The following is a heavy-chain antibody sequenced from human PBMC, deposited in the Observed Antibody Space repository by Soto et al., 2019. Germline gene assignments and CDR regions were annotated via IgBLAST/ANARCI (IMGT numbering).Heavy chain of an antibody. CDR2: IIPIFGTA. CDR3: ARDRRVGGGDCYSRPEPCFDP. CDR1: GGTFSSYA. J-gene: IGHJ5*02. D-gene: IGHD2-21*02. Sequence: VQVSCQASGGTFSSYAISWVRQAPGQGLEWMGGIIPIFGTANYAQTFHGRVTITADESTSTAYMELSSLRSEDTAVYYCARDRRVGGGDCYSRPEPCFDPWGQGTLVTVSS. V-gene: IGHV1-69*01.